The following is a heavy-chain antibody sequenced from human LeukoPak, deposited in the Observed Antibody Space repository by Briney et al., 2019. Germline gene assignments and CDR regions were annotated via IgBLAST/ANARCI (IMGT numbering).Heavy chain of an antibody. CDR1: GGAFSSYA. J-gene: IGHJ5*02. CDR2: IIPIFGTA. D-gene: IGHD3-3*01. V-gene: IGHV1-69*06. CDR3: ARDRTPQYDFWSGYYKGNWFDP. Sequence: EASVKVSCKASGGAFSSYAISWVRQAPGQGLEWMGGIIPIFGTANYAQKFQGRVTITADKSTSTAYMELSSLRSEDTAVYYCARDRTPQYDFWSGYYKGNWFDPWGQGTLVTVSS.